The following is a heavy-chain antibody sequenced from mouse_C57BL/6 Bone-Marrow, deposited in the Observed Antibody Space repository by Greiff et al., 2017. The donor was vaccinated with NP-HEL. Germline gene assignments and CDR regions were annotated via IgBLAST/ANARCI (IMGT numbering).Heavy chain of an antibody. Sequence: VQLVESGPGLVKPSQSLFLTCSITGFPITSGYYWIWIRQSPGKPLEWMGYITHSGETFYNPSLQSPISITRETSKNQFFLQLNSVTTEETAMYYCAGDSSGYGDFDYWGQGTTLTVSS. CDR1: GFPITSGYY. CDR2: ITHSGET. V-gene: IGHV12-3*01. J-gene: IGHJ2*01. D-gene: IGHD3-2*02. CDR3: AGDSSGYGDFDY.